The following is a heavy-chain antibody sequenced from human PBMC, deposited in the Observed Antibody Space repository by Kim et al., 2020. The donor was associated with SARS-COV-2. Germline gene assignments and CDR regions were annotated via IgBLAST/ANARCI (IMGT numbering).Heavy chain of an antibody. Sequence: SVKVSCKASGGTFSSYAISWVRQAPGQGLEWMGGIIPIFGTANYAQKFQGRVTITADESTSTAYMELSSLRSEDTAVYYCARVRYCRGGSGYSGRYYYYGLDVWGQGTTVTVSS. J-gene: IGHJ6*02. CDR2: IIPIFGTA. V-gene: IGHV1-69*13. D-gene: IGHD2-15*01. CDR1: GGTFSSYA. CDR3: ARVRYCRGGSGYSGRYYYYGLDV.